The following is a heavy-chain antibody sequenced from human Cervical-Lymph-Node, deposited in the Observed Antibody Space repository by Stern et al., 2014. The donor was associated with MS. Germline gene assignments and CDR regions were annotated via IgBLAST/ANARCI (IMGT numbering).Heavy chain of an antibody. Sequence: VQLVESGPGLVKPSQTLSLTCTVSGGSMNSRPYYWNWLRQPAGKALEWIGRIYISGSTNYNPSLESRVTISIDTSKNQLSLKLRSVPAADTAVYYCAREGETSDFFPFDYWGQGAQVIVSS. V-gene: IGHV4-61*02. D-gene: IGHD3/OR15-3a*01. CDR3: AREGETSDFFPFDY. CDR2: IYISGST. CDR1: GGSMNSRPYY. J-gene: IGHJ4*02.